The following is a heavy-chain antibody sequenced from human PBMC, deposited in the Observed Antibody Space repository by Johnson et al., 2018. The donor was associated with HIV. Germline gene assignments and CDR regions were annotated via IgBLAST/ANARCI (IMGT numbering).Heavy chain of an antibody. V-gene: IGHV3-23*03. D-gene: IGHD7-27*01. CDR2: IYSGGST. J-gene: IGHJ3*02. CDR3: AKDSLAMSTWGGAFDI. Sequence: VQLVESGGGLVQPGGSLRLSCAASGFTFSSYAMSWVRQAPGKGLEWVSVIYSGGSTYYAASVKGRFPISRDNSKNSLYLQMNSLRTEDTALYYCAKDSLAMSTWGGAFDIWGQGTMVTVSS. CDR1: GFTFSSYA.